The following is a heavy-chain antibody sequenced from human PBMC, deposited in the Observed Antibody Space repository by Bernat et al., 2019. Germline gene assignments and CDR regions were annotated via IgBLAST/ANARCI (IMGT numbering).Heavy chain of an antibody. CDR3: TTEEIVLVVYAIPATFDY. D-gene: IGHD2-8*02. V-gene: IGHV3-15*01. Sequence: EVQLVESGGGLVKPGGSLRLSCAASGFTFSNAWMSWVRQAPGKGLEWVGRIKSKTDGGTTDYAAPVKGRFTISRDDSKNTLYLQMNSLKTEDTAVYYCTTEEIVLVVYAIPATFDYWGQGTLVTVSS. CDR1: GFTFSNAW. J-gene: IGHJ4*02. CDR2: IKSKTDGGTT.